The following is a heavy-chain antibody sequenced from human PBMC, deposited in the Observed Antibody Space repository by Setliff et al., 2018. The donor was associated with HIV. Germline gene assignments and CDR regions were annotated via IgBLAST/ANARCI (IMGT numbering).Heavy chain of an antibody. CDR1: GGSISSGSYY. V-gene: IGHV4-61*10. CDR3: VNPSGAMGDFDS. D-gene: IGHD3-16*01. Sequence: SETLSLTCTVSGGSISSGSYYWSWIRQPAGKGLEWTGYIHSSGSTIYNPSLKSRITISLDTSKEQFSLELSSATAADTAVYYCVNPSGAMGDFDSWGQGTLVTVSS. J-gene: IGHJ4*02. CDR2: IHSSGST.